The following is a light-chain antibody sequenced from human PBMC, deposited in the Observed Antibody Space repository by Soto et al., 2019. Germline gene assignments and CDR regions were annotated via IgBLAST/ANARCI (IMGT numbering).Light chain of an antibody. Sequence: DIQMTQSPSPLSASVGDRVTITCRASQSISTWLDWYQQKPGKAHKLLLFEATTLETGVPSRFSGSGSGTDLTLTIASLAPDDLATYYSEQYSTYCTVGQGTKVEVK. J-gene: IGKJ1*01. CDR2: EAT. CDR1: QSISTW. CDR3: EQYSTYCT. V-gene: IGKV1-5*01.